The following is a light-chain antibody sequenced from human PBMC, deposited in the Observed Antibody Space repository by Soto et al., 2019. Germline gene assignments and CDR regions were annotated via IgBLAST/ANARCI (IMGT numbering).Light chain of an antibody. CDR2: GAS. J-gene: IGKJ1*01. V-gene: IGKV3-20*01. Sequence: EIVLTQSPGTLSLSPGERATLSCRASQSVSSSYLAWYQQKPGQSPRLLIYGASSRATGIPDRFSGSGSGTAFTLTISRLEPEDFAVYYCQQYGSSRTWTFGPGTKVEIK. CDR1: QSVSSSY. CDR3: QQYGSSRTWT.